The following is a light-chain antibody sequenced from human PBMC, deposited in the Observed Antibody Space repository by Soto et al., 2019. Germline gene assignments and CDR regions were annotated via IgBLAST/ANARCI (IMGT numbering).Light chain of an antibody. Sequence: QSALTQPTSVSGSPGQSVTISCTGTSSDVGSYNYVSWYQLHPGKAPKLMIYEVSNRPSGVSNRFSGSKSGDTASLTISALQAEDEAAYYCSSYTTRSTLYVFGTGTKATVL. CDR1: SSDVGSYNY. J-gene: IGLJ1*01. CDR2: EVS. CDR3: SSYTTRSTLYV. V-gene: IGLV2-14*01.